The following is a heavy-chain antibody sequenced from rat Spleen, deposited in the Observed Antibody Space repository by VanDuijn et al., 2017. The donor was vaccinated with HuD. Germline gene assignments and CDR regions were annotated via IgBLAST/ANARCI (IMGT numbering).Heavy chain of an antibody. V-gene: IGHV5-25*01. CDR1: GFTFSDYY. CDR3: ARETGYNSYFDY. CDR2: ISSGAGNT. J-gene: IGHJ2*01. D-gene: IGHD1-4*01. Sequence: EVQLVESDGGLVQPGRSLKLSCAASGFTFSDYYMAWVRQAPTKGLEWVSSISSGAGNTYYRDSVKGRFPISRDNAKNTLYLQMDSLRSEDTATYYCARETGYNSYFDYWGQGVLVTVSS.